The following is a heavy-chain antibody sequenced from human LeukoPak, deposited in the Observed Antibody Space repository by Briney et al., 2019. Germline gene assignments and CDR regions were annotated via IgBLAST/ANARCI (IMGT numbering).Heavy chain of an antibody. V-gene: IGHV3-21*01. Sequence: PGGSLRLSCAASGFTFTDYYIDWVRQAPGKGLEWVSSISSSSSYIYYADSVKGRFTISRDNAKNSLYLQMNSLRAEDTAVYYCARDEELQNFDYWGQGTLVTVSS. CDR1: GFTFTDYY. J-gene: IGHJ4*02. CDR2: ISSSSSYI. D-gene: IGHD1-26*01. CDR3: ARDEELQNFDY.